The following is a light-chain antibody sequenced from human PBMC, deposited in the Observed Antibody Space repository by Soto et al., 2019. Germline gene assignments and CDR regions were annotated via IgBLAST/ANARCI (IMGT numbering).Light chain of an antibody. CDR2: AAS. CDR1: HSINNY. CDR3: RLSYSTLWT. J-gene: IGKJ2*02. V-gene: IGKV1-39*01. Sequence: IQMTQSPSSLSASVGDRVIITCRSDHSINNYLNWYQQRPGKVPKLLIYAASTLQSGVPSRFSGSGSGTGCTLTINSRQREYFAAYYFRLSYSTLWTFGRGTRVEI.